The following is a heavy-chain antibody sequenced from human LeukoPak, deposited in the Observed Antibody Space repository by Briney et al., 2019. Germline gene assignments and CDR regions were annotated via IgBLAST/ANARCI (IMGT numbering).Heavy chain of an antibody. Sequence: ASVKVSCKASGYTFTSYYMHWVRQAPGQGLEWMGIINPSGGSTSYAQKFQGRVTMTRDTSTSTAYMELRSLRSDDTAVYYCARDFGRGYSYGRYYYYMDVWGKGTTVTVSS. D-gene: IGHD5-18*01. V-gene: IGHV1-46*01. CDR3: ARDFGRGYSYGRYYYYMDV. J-gene: IGHJ6*03. CDR1: GYTFTSYY. CDR2: INPSGGST.